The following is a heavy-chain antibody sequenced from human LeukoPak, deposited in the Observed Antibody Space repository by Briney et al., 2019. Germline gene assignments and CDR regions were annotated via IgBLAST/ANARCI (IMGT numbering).Heavy chain of an antibody. CDR1: GGSISSYY. V-gene: IGHV4-59*01. D-gene: IGHD6-13*01. CDR2: IYNSGST. J-gene: IGHJ4*02. Sequence: SETLSLTCTVSGGSISSYYWSWIRQPPGKGLEWIGYIYNSGSTNHNPSLRSRVTISVDTSKNQFSLKLSSVTAADTAVYYCARARYSSSWACDYWGQGTLVTVSS. CDR3: ARARYSSSWACDY.